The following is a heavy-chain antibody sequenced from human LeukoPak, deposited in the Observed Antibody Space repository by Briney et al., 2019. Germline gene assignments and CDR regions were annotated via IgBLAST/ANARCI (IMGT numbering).Heavy chain of an antibody. Sequence: ASVKVSCKASGHTFSGNYMHWVRQAPGQGLEWMGWTSPNSGDTKYAQKFQGRVTLTRDTSISTAYMELSRLRSDDTAVYYCAGGSGDYSPDYWGQGTLVTVSS. CDR2: TSPNSGDT. V-gene: IGHV1-2*02. J-gene: IGHJ4*02. CDR3: AGGSGDYSPDY. CDR1: GHTFSGNY. D-gene: IGHD3-22*01.